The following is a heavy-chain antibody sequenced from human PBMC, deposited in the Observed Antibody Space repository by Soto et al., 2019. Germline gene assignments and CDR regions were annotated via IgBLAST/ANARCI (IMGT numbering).Heavy chain of an antibody. J-gene: IGHJ4*02. CDR3: ARLRSGYCPCFDF. CDR1: GFIFSSYA. D-gene: IGHD3-3*01. V-gene: IGHV3-23*01. CDR2: LSGSGGGT. Sequence: VQLLESGGGLVQPGGSLRLSCAASGFIFSSYAMNWFRQAPGKGLEWVSGLSGSGGGTYYADSVQCRFTISRDNSKNTLYLQRNSLRAEYTAFDYCARLRSGYCPCFDFWGLGTLVTVSS.